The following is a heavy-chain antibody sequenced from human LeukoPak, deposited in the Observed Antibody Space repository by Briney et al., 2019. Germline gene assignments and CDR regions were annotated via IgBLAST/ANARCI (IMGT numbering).Heavy chain of an antibody. Sequence: GGSPRLSCAASGFTFSSYAMHWVRQAPGKGLEWVAVISYDGSNKYYADSVKGRFTISRDNSKNTLYLQMNSLRAEDTAVYYCARDGVTIFGVVKISYYYYMDVWGKGTTVTVSS. V-gene: IGHV3-30-3*01. D-gene: IGHD3-3*01. CDR3: ARDGVTIFGVVKISYYYYMDV. J-gene: IGHJ6*03. CDR1: GFTFSSYA. CDR2: ISYDGSNK.